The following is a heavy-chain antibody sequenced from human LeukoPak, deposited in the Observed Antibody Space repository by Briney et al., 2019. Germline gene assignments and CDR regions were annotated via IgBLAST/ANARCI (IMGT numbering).Heavy chain of an antibody. Sequence: GGSLRLSCAASGFTFSSYAMNWVRQAPGKGLEWVSVISGSGGSTYYADSVKGRFTMSRDNFKNTLYLQMNSLRAEDTAVYYCAKERGNGVRGAFDIWGQGTMVTVSS. CDR1: GFTFSSYA. D-gene: IGHD4-17*01. V-gene: IGHV3-23*01. CDR2: ISGSGGST. CDR3: AKERGNGVRGAFDI. J-gene: IGHJ3*02.